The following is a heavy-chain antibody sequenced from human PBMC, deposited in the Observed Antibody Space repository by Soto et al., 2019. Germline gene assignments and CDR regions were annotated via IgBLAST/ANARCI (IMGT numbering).Heavy chain of an antibody. J-gene: IGHJ4*02. D-gene: IGHD6-19*01. Sequence: EDQLVESGGGLVKPGGSLRLSCAASGFSFDTYNTNWVRQAPGKGLEWVSSISSGRPDIFYADSVRGRFTISRDDAKKSLFLQMNSLRADDTAVYYCARDHLGIAAGDFDLWGQGTLVTVSS. CDR2: ISSGRPDI. CDR1: GFSFDTYN. V-gene: IGHV3-21*02. CDR3: ARDHLGIAAGDFDL.